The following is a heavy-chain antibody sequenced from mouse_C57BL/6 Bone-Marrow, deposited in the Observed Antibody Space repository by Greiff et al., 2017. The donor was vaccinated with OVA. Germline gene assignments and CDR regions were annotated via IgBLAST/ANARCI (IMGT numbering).Heavy chain of an antibody. V-gene: IGHV1-50*01. J-gene: IGHJ3*01. CDR3: AREKDGYYGFAY. D-gene: IGHD2-3*01. CDR2: IDPSDSYT. CDR1: GYTFTSYW. Sequence: VKLQESGAELVKPGASVKLSCKASGYTFTSYWMQWVKQRPGQGLEWIGEIDPSDSYTNYNQKFKGKATLTVDTSSSTAYMQLSSLTSEDSAVYYCAREKDGYYGFAYWGQGTLVTVSA.